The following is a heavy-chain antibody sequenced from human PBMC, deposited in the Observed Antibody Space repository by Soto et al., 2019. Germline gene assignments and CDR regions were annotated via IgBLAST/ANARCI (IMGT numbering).Heavy chain of an antibody. J-gene: IGHJ6*02. CDR1: GYTFTSYG. CDR2: ISAYNGNT. CDR3: ARQGRDGYNWSDFYYYYGMDV. V-gene: IGHV1-18*01. Sequence: ASVKVSCKASGYTFTSYGISWVRQAPGQGLEWTGWISAYNGNTNYAQKLQGRVTMTTDTSTSTAYMELRSLRSDDTAVYYCARQGRDGYNWSDFYYYYGMDVWGQGTTVTVSS. D-gene: IGHD5-12*01.